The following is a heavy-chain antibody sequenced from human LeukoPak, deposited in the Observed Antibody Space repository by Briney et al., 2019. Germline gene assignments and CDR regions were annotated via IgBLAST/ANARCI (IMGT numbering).Heavy chain of an antibody. CDR2: ISYDGSNK. V-gene: IGHV3-30*03. CDR1: GFPFSSYG. Sequence: GGSLRLSCAAPGFPFSSYGMHCIRQATGKGLEPEAVISYDGSNKYYSDSVKGRLTISRDNSKNTLYLQMNSLRAEDTAVYYFFQADDAIRDFDWSDYWGQGTLVTVSS. D-gene: IGHD3-9*01. J-gene: IGHJ4*02. CDR3: FQADDAIRDFDWSDY.